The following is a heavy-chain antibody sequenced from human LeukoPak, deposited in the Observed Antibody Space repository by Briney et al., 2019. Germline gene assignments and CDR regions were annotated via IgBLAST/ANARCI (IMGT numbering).Heavy chain of an antibody. CDR3: ARDIRDHFYPHSDYGDYDPLY. J-gene: IGHJ4*02. CDR2: ISYDGSNR. Sequence: GGSLRLSCAASGLTFSSYAMHWVRQAPGKGLEWVAVISYDGSNRYYADSVKGRFTISRDNSKNTLYLQMNSLRAEDTAVYYCARDIRDHFYPHSDYGDYDPLYWGQGTLVTVSS. V-gene: IGHV3-30-3*01. CDR1: GLTFSSYA. D-gene: IGHD4-17*01.